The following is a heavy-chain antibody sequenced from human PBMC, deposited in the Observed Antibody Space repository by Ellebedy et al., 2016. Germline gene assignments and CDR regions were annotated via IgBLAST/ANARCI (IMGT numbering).Heavy chain of an antibody. CDR1: GGSISSYY. V-gene: IGHV4-59*01. Sequence: SETLSLXCTVSGGSISSYYWSWIRQPPGKGLEWIGYIYYSGSTNYNPSLKSRVTISVDTSKNQFSLKLSSVTAADTAVYYCARDQGHYDFWSGRNHYYYGMDVWGQGTTVTVSS. J-gene: IGHJ6*02. CDR3: ARDQGHYDFWSGRNHYYYGMDV. CDR2: IYYSGST. D-gene: IGHD3-3*01.